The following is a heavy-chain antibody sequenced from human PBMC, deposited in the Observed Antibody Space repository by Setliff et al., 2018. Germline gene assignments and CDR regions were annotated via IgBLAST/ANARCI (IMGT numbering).Heavy chain of an antibody. CDR2: IYYSGTA. D-gene: IGHD5-12*01. V-gene: IGHV4-59*01. J-gene: IGHJ4*02. CDR1: DGSLSTYC. Sequence: PSETLSLTCTVSDGSLSTYCWSWIRQPPGKGLEFIGYIYYSGTANYSPSLRSRLTIAVDKAKNQFSLKLRSVTAADTAVYYCAGGGTFRYFDFWGQGAPVTVS. CDR3: AGGGTFRYFDF.